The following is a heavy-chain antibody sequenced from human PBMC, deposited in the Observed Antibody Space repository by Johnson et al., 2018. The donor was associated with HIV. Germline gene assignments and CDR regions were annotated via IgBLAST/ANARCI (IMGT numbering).Heavy chain of an antibody. J-gene: IGHJ3*02. V-gene: IGHV3-9*01. D-gene: IGHD3-3*01. Sequence: VQLVESGGGLVQPGGSLRLSCAASGFTFSNSDMNWVRQAPGKGLEWVSGISWNNGSTGYADSVKGRFTISRDNAKNSLYLQMNSLRAEDTALYYCAKDTGYNFWSGRDAFDIWGQGTMVTVSS. CDR3: AKDTGYNFWSGRDAFDI. CDR2: ISWNNGST. CDR1: GFTFSNSD.